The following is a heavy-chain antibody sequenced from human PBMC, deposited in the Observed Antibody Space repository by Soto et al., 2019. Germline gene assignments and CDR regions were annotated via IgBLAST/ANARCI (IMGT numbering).Heavy chain of an antibody. CDR1: GYTFTSYA. D-gene: IGHD5-18*01. CDR3: ARAGYSYGYYYYYGMDV. CDR2: INAGNGNT. Sequence: QVQLVQSGAEVKKPGASVKVSCKASGYTFTSYAMHWVRQAPGQRLEWMGWINAGNGNTKYSQKFQGRVTITRDTSASTAYMELSSLRSEDTAVYYCARAGYSYGYYYYYGMDVWGQGTTVTVSS. J-gene: IGHJ6*02. V-gene: IGHV1-3*01.